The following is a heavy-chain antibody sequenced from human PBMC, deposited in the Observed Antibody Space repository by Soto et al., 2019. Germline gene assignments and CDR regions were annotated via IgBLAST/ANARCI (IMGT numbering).Heavy chain of an antibody. V-gene: IGHV4-30-4*01. CDR3: ARAPPPPGGGIAAASRNRYNWFDP. CDR1: GGSISSGDYY. Sequence: QVQLQESGPGLVKPSQTLSLTCTVSGGSISSGDYYWSWIRQPPGKGLEWIGYIYYSGSTYYNPALKSRVTISVDTSKNQLSLKLSSVTAADTAVYYCARAPPPPGGGIAAASRNRYNWFDPWGQGTLVTVSS. D-gene: IGHD6-13*01. J-gene: IGHJ5*02. CDR2: IYYSGST.